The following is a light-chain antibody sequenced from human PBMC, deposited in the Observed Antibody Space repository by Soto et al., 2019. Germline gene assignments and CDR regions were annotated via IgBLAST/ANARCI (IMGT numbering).Light chain of an antibody. V-gene: IGKV3-20*01. CDR2: GAS. CDR3: QQHGTT. J-gene: IGKJ1*01. Sequence: EIVLTQSPGTLSLSPGEIATICCRASQSVSSSYLAWYQQKPGQAPRLLIYGASSRATGIPDRFSGSGSGTDFTLTISRLEPEESAVYYCQQHGTTLGQGTKVDI. CDR1: QSVSSSY.